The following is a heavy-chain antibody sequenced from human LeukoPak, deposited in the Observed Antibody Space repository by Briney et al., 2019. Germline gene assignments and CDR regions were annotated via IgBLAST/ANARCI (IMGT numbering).Heavy chain of an antibody. D-gene: IGHD3-22*01. CDR1: GGTFSSYA. J-gene: IGHJ1*01. Sequence: SVKVSCKASGGTFSSYAISWVRQAPGQGLEWMGRIIPIFGTANYAQKFQGRVTITADKSTSTAYMELSSLRSEDTAVYYCARLNYYDSSGYFGYFQHWGQGTLVTVSS. V-gene: IGHV1-69*06. CDR2: IIPIFGTA. CDR3: ARLNYYDSSGYFGYFQH.